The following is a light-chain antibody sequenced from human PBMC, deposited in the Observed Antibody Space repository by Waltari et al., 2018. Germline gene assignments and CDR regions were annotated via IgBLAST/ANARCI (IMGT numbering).Light chain of an antibody. Sequence: QSVLTQPPSASGSPGQSVTISCTGSSSDVGGYNSVSWYQRHPGKAPKLMIYDVNKRPSGVPDRFSGAKSGNTASLHVSGLQVEDEGDYYCGSYADTSTWVFGGGTSLTVL. CDR1: SSDVGGYNS. J-gene: IGLJ3*02. CDR3: GSYADTSTWV. V-gene: IGLV2-8*01. CDR2: DVN.